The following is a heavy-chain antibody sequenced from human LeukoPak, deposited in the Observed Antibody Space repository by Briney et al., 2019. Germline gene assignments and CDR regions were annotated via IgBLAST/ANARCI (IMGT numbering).Heavy chain of an antibody. CDR1: GYTFTSYY. V-gene: IGHV1-46*01. Sequence: GASVKVSCKASGYTFTSYYMHWVRQAPGQGLEWMGIINPSGGSTSYAQKFQGRVTMTRDTSTSTVYMELSSLRSEDTVVYYCARLMDYYDIASAFDIWGQGTMVTVSS. D-gene: IGHD3-22*01. J-gene: IGHJ3*02. CDR3: ARLMDYYDIASAFDI. CDR2: INPSGGST.